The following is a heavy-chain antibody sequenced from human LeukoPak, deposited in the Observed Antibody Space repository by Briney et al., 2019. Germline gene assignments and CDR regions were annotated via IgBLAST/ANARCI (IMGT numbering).Heavy chain of an antibody. CDR1: GFTFSSYE. Sequence: PGGSLRLSCAASGFTFSSYEMNWVRQAPGKGLEWVSYISSSGSTIYYADSVKGRFTISRDNAKNSLYLQMNSLRAEDTAVYYCARAVYYDSSGQYGMDVWGQGTTVTVSS. D-gene: IGHD3-22*01. J-gene: IGHJ6*02. CDR2: ISSSGSTI. V-gene: IGHV3-48*03. CDR3: ARAVYYDSSGQYGMDV.